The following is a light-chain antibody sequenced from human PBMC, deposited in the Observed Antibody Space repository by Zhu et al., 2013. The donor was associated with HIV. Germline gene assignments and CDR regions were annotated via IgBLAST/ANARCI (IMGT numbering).Light chain of an antibody. CDR2: TAS. CDR1: QAINTY. V-gene: IGKV1-9*01. J-gene: IGKJ1*01. CDR3: QQYGSSPRT. Sequence: DVQLTQAPSFISASVGDRVAITCRASQAINTYIAWYRQRPGKAPELLIYTASTLQSGVPSRFSGSGSGTDFTLTISRLEPEDFAVYYCQQYGSSPRTFGQGTKVEIK.